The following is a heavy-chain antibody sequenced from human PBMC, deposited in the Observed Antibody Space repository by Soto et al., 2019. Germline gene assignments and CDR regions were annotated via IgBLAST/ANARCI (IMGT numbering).Heavy chain of an antibody. J-gene: IGHJ4*02. CDR3: VSQRTSVLTQAYFDY. CDR2: VYYRGRS. Sequence: ESLSLTGTVSGGSVSNSNYYWGWILQSPGKGLEWIGSVYYRGRSYSKSSVKSRVTISVDTSKNQFSLNLNSVTASDTAVYYCVSQRTSVLTQAYFDYWGPGALVTVSS. D-gene: IGHD2-8*01. V-gene: IGHV4-39*01. CDR1: GGSVSNSNYY.